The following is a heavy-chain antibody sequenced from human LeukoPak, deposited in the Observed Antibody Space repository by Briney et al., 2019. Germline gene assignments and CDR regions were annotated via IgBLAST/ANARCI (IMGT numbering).Heavy chain of an antibody. CDR2: IDHSGST. J-gene: IGHJ4*02. CDR1: VASFRNYY. D-gene: IGHD6-6*01. Sequence: SQTLSLTCAVYVASFRNYYGSCIPETPGKGREGMGEIDHSGSTNYNTSLRRRGTKSLDPSNNQISLKATSLTAAGQGVYYCSRSRTYQSSSSSDYWSQGTLVTV. CDR3: SRSRTYQSSSSSDY. V-gene: IGHV4-34*01.